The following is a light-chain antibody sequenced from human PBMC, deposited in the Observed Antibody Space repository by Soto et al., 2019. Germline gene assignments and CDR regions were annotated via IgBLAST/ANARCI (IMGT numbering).Light chain of an antibody. CDR1: SSDVGGYNY. CDR3: CSYAGSRV. CDR2: DVS. Sequence: QSALTQPRSVSGSPGQSVTIPCTGTSSDVGGYNYVSWYQQHPGKAPKLMIYDVSKRPSGVPDRFSGSKSGNTASLTISGLQAEDEADYYCCSYAGSRVFGTGTKVTV. J-gene: IGLJ1*01. V-gene: IGLV2-11*01.